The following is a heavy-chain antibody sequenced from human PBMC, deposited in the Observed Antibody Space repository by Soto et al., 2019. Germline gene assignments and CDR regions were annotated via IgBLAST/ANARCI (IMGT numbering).Heavy chain of an antibody. Sequence: ASVKVSCKVSGSRFSNYVISWVRQAPGHGLEWLGRIIPIFNSTKYAQSFQGRVTITADKSTSTASLELSSLRSDDTAVYYCAREGRGKKAGYNGLVSLGYWGQGTLVTVSP. CDR1: GSRFSNYV. J-gene: IGHJ4*02. V-gene: IGHV1-69*06. D-gene: IGHD2-2*02. CDR3: AREGRGKKAGYNGLVSLGY. CDR2: IIPIFNST.